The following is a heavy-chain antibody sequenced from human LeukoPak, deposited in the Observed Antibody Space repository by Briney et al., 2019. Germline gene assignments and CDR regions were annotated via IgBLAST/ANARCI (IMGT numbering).Heavy chain of an antibody. D-gene: IGHD5-18*01. V-gene: IGHV3-23*01. J-gene: IGHJ4*02. Sequence: PGGSLRLSCAGSGFSFSSSAMSWVRQTPGKGLEWASSITGNGATTYYSDSVKGRFTISRDNSRNTLSLQMSSLRVEDTAVYYCAKERRRVDTEMVRPYYFENWGQGTLVTVSS. CDR3: AKERRRVDTEMVRPYYFEN. CDR1: GFSFSSSA. CDR2: ITGNGATT.